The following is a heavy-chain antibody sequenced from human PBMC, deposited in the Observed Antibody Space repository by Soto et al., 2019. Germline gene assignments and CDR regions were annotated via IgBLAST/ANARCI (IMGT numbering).Heavy chain of an antibody. CDR2: IYYSGST. D-gene: IGHD5-18*01. CDR1: GGSISSYY. J-gene: IGHJ4*02. V-gene: IGHV4-59*01. Sequence: SETLSLTCTVSGGSISSYYWSWIRQPPGNGLEWFGYIYYSGSTNYNPSLKSRVTISVDTSKNQFSLKLSSVTAADTAVYYCARALERGYSYGYSFDYWGQGTLVTSPQ. CDR3: ARALERGYSYGYSFDY.